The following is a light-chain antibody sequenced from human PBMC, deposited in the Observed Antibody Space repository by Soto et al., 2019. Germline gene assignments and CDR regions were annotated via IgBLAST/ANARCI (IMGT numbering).Light chain of an antibody. CDR1: QSVLYSSTNKNY. Sequence: DIVMTQSPDSLAVSLGERATINCKSSQSVLYSSTNKNYLAWYQQKAGQPPKLLIYWASTRESGVPDRISGSGSGTEFTLTISSLQAEGVAVYYCQQYYSSPRTFGQGTKLEIK. CDR2: WAS. J-gene: IGKJ2*01. CDR3: QQYYSSPRT. V-gene: IGKV4-1*01.